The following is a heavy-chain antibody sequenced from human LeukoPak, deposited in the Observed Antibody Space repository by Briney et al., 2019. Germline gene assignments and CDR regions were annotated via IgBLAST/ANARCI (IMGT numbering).Heavy chain of an antibody. V-gene: IGHV1-2*02. CDR3: AGSSGYSSSWYFDY. Sequence: ASVKVSCKASGYTFTGYYMHWVRQAPGQGLEWMGWINPNSGGTNYAQKFQGRVTMTRDTSISTAYMELSRLRSDDTAVYYCAGSSGYSSSWYFDYWGQGTLATVSS. J-gene: IGHJ4*02. CDR1: GYTFTGYY. D-gene: IGHD6-13*01. CDR2: INPNSGGT.